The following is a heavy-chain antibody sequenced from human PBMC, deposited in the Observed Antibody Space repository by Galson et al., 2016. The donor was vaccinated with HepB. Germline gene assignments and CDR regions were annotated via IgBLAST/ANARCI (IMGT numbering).Heavy chain of an antibody. J-gene: IGHJ4*02. CDR3: VREAGYSNAFGY. D-gene: IGHD4-11*01. CDR2: ISYDGSNK. V-gene: IGHV3-30-3*01. Sequence: SLRLSCAGSGFTFSSYALHWVRQAPGKGPEWVAVISYDGSNKYYADSVEGRFTISRDNSKNTLYVHMNSLRAEDTAVYYCVREAGYSNAFGYWGQGTLVTVSS. CDR1: GFTFSSYA.